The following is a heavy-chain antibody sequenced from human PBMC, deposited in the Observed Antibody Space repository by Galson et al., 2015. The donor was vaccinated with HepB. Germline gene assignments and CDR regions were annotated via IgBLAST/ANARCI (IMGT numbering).Heavy chain of an antibody. Sequence: QVQLQESGPGLVKPSETLSLTCAVSGGSISSGGYSWSWIRQPPGKGLEWIGYIYHSGSTYYNPSLKSRVTISVDRSKNQFSLKLSSVTAADTAVYYCARAPIVNGYYDWYFDLWGRSTLVTVSS. CDR2: IYHSGST. V-gene: IGHV4-30-2*01. CDR3: ARAPIVNGYYDWYFDL. J-gene: IGHJ2*01. D-gene: IGHD3-9*01. CDR1: GGSISSGGYS.